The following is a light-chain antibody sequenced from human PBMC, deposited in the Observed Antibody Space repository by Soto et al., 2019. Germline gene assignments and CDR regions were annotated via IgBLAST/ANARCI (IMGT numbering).Light chain of an antibody. CDR2: DAS. CDR1: QSISSW. J-gene: IGKJ3*01. Sequence: DIQMTQSPSTLSASVGDRVTITCRASQSISSWLAWYQQKPGKAPQLLIYDASSLESGVPSRFSGSGSGTAFTLTISSLQPDDFATYYCQQYNSYPFTFGPGTKVDI. CDR3: QQYNSYPFT. V-gene: IGKV1-5*01.